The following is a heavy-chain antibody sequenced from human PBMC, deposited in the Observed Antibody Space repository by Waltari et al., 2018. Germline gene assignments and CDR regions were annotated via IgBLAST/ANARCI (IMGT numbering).Heavy chain of an antibody. V-gene: IGHV1-3*01. CDR3: ARDRRYSYGSMIDY. Sequence: QVQLVQSGAEVKKPGASVKVSCKASGYTFTSHAMHWVRQAPGQRLEWMGWINAGNGNTKYSQKFQGRVTITRDTSASTAYMELSSLRSEDTAVYYCARDRRYSYGSMIDYWGQGTLVTVSS. CDR2: INAGNGNT. CDR1: GYTFTSHA. J-gene: IGHJ4*02. D-gene: IGHD5-18*01.